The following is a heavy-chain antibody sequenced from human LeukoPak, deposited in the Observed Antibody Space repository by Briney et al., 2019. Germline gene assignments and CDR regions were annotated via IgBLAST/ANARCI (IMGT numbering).Heavy chain of an antibody. CDR2: IIPIFGTA. CDR3: ALLPVRNYVYNYFDY. V-gene: IGHV1-69*05. J-gene: IGHJ4*02. D-gene: IGHD1-7*01. CDR1: GGTFSSYA. Sequence: ASVKVSCKASGGTFSSYAISWVRQAPGQGLEWMGGIIPIFGTANYAQKFQGRVTITTDESTSTAYMELSSLRSEDTAVYYCALLPVRNYVYNYFDYWGQGTLVTVSS.